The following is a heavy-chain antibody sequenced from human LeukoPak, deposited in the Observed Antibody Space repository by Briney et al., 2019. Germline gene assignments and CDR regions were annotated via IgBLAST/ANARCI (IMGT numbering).Heavy chain of an antibody. V-gene: IGHV3-23*01. Sequence: PGGSLRLSCAASGFTFGTNAMSWVRQAPGKGLEWVSSISGSGDSTYYADSVKGRFTISRDNSKKTLSLQTNTLRAEDTAIYYCAKDLRWYYDTTGYYSFDHWGQGTLVTVSS. CDR3: AKDLRWYYDTTGYYSFDH. J-gene: IGHJ4*02. D-gene: IGHD3-22*01. CDR1: GFTFGTNA. CDR2: ISGSGDST.